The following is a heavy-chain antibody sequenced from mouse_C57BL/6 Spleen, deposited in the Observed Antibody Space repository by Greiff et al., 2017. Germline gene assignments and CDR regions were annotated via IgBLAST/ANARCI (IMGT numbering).Heavy chain of an antibody. Sequence: VQLQQPGAELVKPGASVMLSCKASGYTFTSYWMHWVKQRPGRGLEWIGRIDPNSGGTKYNEKFKSKATLTVDKPSSTAYMQLSSLTSEDSAVYYCARVITTVVPGAMEYWGQGTSVTVSS. CDR3: ARVITTVVPGAMEY. V-gene: IGHV1-72*01. CDR1: GYTFTSYW. J-gene: IGHJ4*01. D-gene: IGHD1-1*01. CDR2: IDPNSGGT.